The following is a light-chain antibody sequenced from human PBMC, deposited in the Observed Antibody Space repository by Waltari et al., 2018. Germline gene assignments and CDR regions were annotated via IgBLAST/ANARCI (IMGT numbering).Light chain of an antibody. CDR2: QDT. CDR3: QAWVGSTVV. CDR1: KRGNKY. V-gene: IGLV3-1*01. Sequence: SYELTQPPSVSVSAGQTASITCSGDKRGNKYACWYQQKPGQSPVLIIYQDTKRPSGTPERFSGSNSGNTATLTISGTQTLDEADYYCQAWVGSTVVFGGGTKLTDL. J-gene: IGLJ2*01.